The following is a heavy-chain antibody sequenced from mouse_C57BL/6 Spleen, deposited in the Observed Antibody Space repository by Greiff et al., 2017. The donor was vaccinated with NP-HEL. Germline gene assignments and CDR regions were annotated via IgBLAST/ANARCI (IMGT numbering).Heavy chain of an antibody. CDR2: INPSSGYT. D-gene: IGHD1-1*01. V-gene: IGHV1-4*01. Sequence: QVHVKQSGAELARPGASVKMSCKASGYTFTSYTMHWVKQRPGQGLEWIGYINPSSGYTKYNQKFKDKATLTADKSSSTAYMQLSSLTSEDSAVYYCARCYGSSYWFAYWGQGTLVTVSA. CDR3: ARCYGSSYWFAY. J-gene: IGHJ3*01. CDR1: GYTFTSYT.